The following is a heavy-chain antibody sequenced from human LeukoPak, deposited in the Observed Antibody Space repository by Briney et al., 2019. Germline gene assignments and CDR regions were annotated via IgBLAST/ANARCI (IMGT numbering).Heavy chain of an antibody. CDR3: ARSGYDFWSGYRPYMDV. CDR2: VYYSGST. CDR1: GGSISSSSYY. J-gene: IGHJ6*03. V-gene: IGHV4-39*01. D-gene: IGHD3-3*01. Sequence: SETLSLTCTVSGGSISSSSYYWGWIRQPPGKGIERIERVYYSGSTYYNPSLKSRVTISVDTSKNQFSLKLSSVTAADTAVYYCARSGYDFWSGYRPYMDVWGKGTTVTVSS.